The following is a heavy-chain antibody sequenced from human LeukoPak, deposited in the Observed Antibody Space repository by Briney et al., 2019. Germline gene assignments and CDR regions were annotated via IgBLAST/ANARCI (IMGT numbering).Heavy chain of an antibody. Sequence: GGSLRLSCAASGFTFSPKWMNWVRQAPGKGLEWVANINKDGSQKDYVDSVKGRFTISRDNAKNSLYLQMNSLRAEDTAVYYCAIYSESFPGCLDPWGQGTLVTVSS. J-gene: IGHJ5*02. CDR3: AIYSESFPGCLDP. CDR2: INKDGSQK. V-gene: IGHV3-7*01. D-gene: IGHD5-18*01. CDR1: GFTFSPKW.